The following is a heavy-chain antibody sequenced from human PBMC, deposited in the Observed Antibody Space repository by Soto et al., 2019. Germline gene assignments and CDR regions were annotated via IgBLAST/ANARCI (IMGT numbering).Heavy chain of an antibody. CDR3: ARDGLRFLEWSYSYYMDV. D-gene: IGHD3-3*01. CDR2: IWYDGSNK. Sequence: GGSLRLSCAASGFTFSSYGMHWVRQAPGKGLEWVAVIWYDGSNKYYADSVKGRFTISRDNSKNTLYLQMNSLRAEDTAVYYCARDGLRFLEWSYSYYMDVWGKGTTVTVSS. V-gene: IGHV3-33*01. J-gene: IGHJ6*03. CDR1: GFTFSSYG.